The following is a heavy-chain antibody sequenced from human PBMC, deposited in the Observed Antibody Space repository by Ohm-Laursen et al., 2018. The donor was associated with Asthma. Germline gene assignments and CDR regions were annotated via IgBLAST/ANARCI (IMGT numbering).Heavy chain of an antibody. CDR3: ARDVMEWYLPAFDF. V-gene: IGHV3-23*01. J-gene: IGHJ4*02. D-gene: IGHD3-3*01. CDR2: ISGSGDST. Sequence: GSLRLSCAASGFTFSSYAMTWVRQAPGKGLEWVSGISGSGDSTYYAESVKGRFTISRDNSKNTLYLQMNSLRPDDTAVYYCARDVMEWYLPAFDFWGQGTLVTVSS. CDR1: GFTFSSYA.